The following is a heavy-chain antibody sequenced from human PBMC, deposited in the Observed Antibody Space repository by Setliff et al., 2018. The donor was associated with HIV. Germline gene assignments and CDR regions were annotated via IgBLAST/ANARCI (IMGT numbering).Heavy chain of an antibody. CDR1: GYTLTEVS. V-gene: IGHV1-24*01. CDR3: SCLGSPGPFDI. J-gene: IGHJ3*02. CDR2: IDPEDGVT. Sequence: ASVKVSCKISGYTLTEVSMHWVRQAPGKGLEWMGLIDPEDGVTKYAERFRGRVTITADASIDTSYIELTRLGSDDTAVYYCSCLGSPGPFDIWGQGTMVTVSS. D-gene: IGHD1-26*01.